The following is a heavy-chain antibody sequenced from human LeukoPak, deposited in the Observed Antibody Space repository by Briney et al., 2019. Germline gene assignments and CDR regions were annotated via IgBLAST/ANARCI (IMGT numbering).Heavy chain of an antibody. CDR3: VKHSYIALTGTGLGLFDY. CDR1: GFTVSSNY. Sequence: GGSLRLSCAASGFTVSSNYMSWVRQAPGKGLEWVSVIYSGGSTYYADSVKGRFSISRDNSKNTLYLQMNSLRAEDTAVYYCVKHSYIALTGTGLGLFDYWGQGALVTVSP. V-gene: IGHV3-66*04. D-gene: IGHD6-19*01. J-gene: IGHJ4*02. CDR2: IYSGGST.